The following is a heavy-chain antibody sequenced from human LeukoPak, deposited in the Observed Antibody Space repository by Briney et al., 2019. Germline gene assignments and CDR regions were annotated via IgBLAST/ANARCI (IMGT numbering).Heavy chain of an antibody. CDR1: GYTFINYW. D-gene: IGHD4-17*01. J-gene: IGHJ6*02. V-gene: IGHV5-51*01. Sequence: GESLKISCKGSGYTFINYWIGWVRQMPGEGLQWMGINYPGDSDTRYSPSFQGQVTISADKSISTAYLQWSSLKASDTAIYYCARWDYGDYSYYYGMDVWGQGTTVTVSS. CDR3: ARWDYGDYSYYYGMDV. CDR2: NYPGDSDT.